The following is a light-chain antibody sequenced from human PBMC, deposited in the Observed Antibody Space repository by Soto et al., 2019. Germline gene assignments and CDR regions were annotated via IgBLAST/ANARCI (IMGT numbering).Light chain of an antibody. CDR1: QTINSW. J-gene: IGKJ1*01. CDR2: DAS. CDR3: LQYSTFSRT. V-gene: IGKV1-5*01. Sequence: DIQMTQSPSTLSASVGDRVSITCRSSQTINSWLAWYQQKPGKAPKLLISDASNLQSGVPSRFSGSGSGTEFTLNISCLQFDDFAPYYCLQYSTFSRTFGQGTKVDIK.